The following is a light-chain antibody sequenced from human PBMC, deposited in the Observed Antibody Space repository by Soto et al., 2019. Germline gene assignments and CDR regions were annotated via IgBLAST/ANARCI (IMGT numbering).Light chain of an antibody. CDR1: SSDVGGYNY. J-gene: IGLJ1*01. Sequence: QSALTQPPSASGSPGQSVTISCTGTSSDVGGYNYVSWYQQHPGKAPKVMIYDVNKRPSGVPDRFSGSKSGNTASLTVSGLQAEDEADYYCSLHAGSDNPFVFGTGTKVTVL. CDR2: DVN. V-gene: IGLV2-8*01. CDR3: SLHAGSDNPFV.